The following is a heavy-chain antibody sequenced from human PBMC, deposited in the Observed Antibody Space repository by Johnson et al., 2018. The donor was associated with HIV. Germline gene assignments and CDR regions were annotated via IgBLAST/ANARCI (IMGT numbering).Heavy chain of an antibody. CDR2: IKQDGSEK. CDR1: GFTFSSYW. Sequence: VQLVESGGGLVQPGGSLRLSCAASGFTFSSYWMSWVRQAPGKGLEWVANIKQDGSEKYYGDSVKGRFTSSRDNAKNSLYLQMNSLRAEDTAVYYCARDSGWYDYAFDIWGQGTMVTVSS. D-gene: IGHD6-19*01. J-gene: IGHJ3*02. V-gene: IGHV3-7*05. CDR3: ARDSGWYDYAFDI.